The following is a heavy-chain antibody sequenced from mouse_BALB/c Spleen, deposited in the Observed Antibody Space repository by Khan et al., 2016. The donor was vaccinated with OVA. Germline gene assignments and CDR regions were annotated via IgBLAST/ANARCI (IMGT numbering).Heavy chain of an antibody. Sequence: QVQLQQPGAELVKPGTSVKLSCKASGYNFTSYWINWVKLRPGQGLEWIGDIYPGSGSTNYNEKFKSKAALTVDTSSSTAYMQLNSLASEDSALYYCARRSDYGTRNFDVWGAGTTVTVSS. CDR2: IYPGSGST. CDR3: ARRSDYGTRNFDV. V-gene: IGHV1-55*01. D-gene: IGHD1-1*01. CDR1: GYNFTSYW. J-gene: IGHJ1*01.